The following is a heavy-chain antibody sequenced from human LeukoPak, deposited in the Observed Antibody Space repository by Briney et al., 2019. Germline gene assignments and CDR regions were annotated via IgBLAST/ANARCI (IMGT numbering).Heavy chain of an antibody. J-gene: IGHJ2*01. Sequence: GASVKVSCKASGYTFTGYYMHRVRQAPGQGLEWMGWINPNSGDTNYAQKFQGRVTMTRDTSISTAYMELSSLTSDDTAVYYCARGGTLAGHWYFDLWGRGTQVAVSS. CDR2: INPNSGDT. CDR3: ARGGTLAGHWYFDL. D-gene: IGHD6-19*01. V-gene: IGHV1-2*02. CDR1: GYTFTGYY.